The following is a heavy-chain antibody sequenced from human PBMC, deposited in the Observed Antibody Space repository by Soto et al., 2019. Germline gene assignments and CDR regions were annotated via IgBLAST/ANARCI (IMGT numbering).Heavy chain of an antibody. Sequence: SETLSLTCTVSGGSISSYYWIWIRQPPGKGLEWIGYIYYSGSTNYNPSLKSRVTISVDTSKNQFSLKLSSVTAADTAVYYCARHVGCSSSNCYWFRFDPWGQGTLVTVS. CDR1: GGSISSYY. J-gene: IGHJ5*02. V-gene: IGHV4-59*08. CDR3: ARHVGCSSSNCYWFRFDP. D-gene: IGHD2-2*01. CDR2: IYYSGST.